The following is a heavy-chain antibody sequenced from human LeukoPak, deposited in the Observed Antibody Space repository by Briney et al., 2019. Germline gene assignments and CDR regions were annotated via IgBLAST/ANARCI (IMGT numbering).Heavy chain of an antibody. V-gene: IGHV4-39*01. D-gene: IGHD2-2*01. CDR2: IYYSGST. Sequence: SETLSLTCTVSGGSISSSSYYWGWIRQPPGKGLEWIGSIYYSGSTYYNLSLKSRVTISVDTSKNQFSLKLSSVTAADTAVYYCARASSAYLFDYWGQGTLVTVSS. CDR1: GGSISSSSYY. CDR3: ARASSAYLFDY. J-gene: IGHJ4*02.